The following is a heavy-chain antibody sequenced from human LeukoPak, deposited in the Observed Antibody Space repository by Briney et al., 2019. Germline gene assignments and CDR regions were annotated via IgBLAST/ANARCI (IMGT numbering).Heavy chain of an antibody. CDR3: ARDPVTSSPNWFDP. D-gene: IGHD2-21*02. V-gene: IGHV3-23*01. CDR1: GLTLTDHA. Sequence: GGSLRLSCVASGLTLTDHAMSWVRQTPAKGLEWVSGITASGTTTYYADSVKGRFTVSRDSSKNTLYLHMSNLRAEDTAVYYCARDPVTSSPNWFDPWGQGTLVTVSS. J-gene: IGHJ5*02. CDR2: ITASGTTT.